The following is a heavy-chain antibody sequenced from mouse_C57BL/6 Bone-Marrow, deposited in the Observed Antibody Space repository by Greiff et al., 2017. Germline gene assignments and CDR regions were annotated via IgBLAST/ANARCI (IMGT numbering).Heavy chain of an antibody. V-gene: IGHV1-64*01. CDR1: GYTFTSYW. J-gene: IGHJ2*01. D-gene: IGHD1-1*01. Sequence: VQLQQPGAALVKPGASVKLSCKASGYTFTSYWMHWVKQRPGQGLEWIGMIHPNSGSTNYNEKFKSKATLTVDTSSSTAYMQLSSLTSEDSAVYYCARENYYGRGVDYVDYWGQGTTLTVSS. CDR2: IHPNSGST. CDR3: ARENYYGRGVDYVDY.